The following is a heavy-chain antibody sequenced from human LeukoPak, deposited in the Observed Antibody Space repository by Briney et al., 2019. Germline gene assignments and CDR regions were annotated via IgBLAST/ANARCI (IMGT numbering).Heavy chain of an antibody. J-gene: IGHJ4*02. CDR1: GFTFSSYA. D-gene: IGHD3-10*01. CDR3: AKDVGTYYYGSGSYYFDY. CDR2: ISGSGGST. Sequence: KTGGSLRLSCAASGFTFSSYAMSWVRQAPGKGLEWVSAISGSGGSTYYADSVKGRFTISRDNSKNTLYLQMNSLRAEDTAVYYCAKDVGTYYYGSGSYYFDYWGQGTLVTVSS. V-gene: IGHV3-23*01.